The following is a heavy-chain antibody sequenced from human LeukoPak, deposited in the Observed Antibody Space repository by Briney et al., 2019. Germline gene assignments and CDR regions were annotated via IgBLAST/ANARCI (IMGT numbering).Heavy chain of an antibody. D-gene: IGHD3-16*01. CDR2: IYYNGST. CDR3: ARHYTVKIFYY. Sequence: PSETLSLTCTVTGGSICSRRFYWRWTRQPPGKGLEWIGSIYYNGSTYYNLSLKSRGPISEHTRWNQFSLKLSSVTAENRAVKYCARHYTVKIFYYSGQRTLVSVSS. CDR1: GGSICSRRFY. V-gene: IGHV4-39*01. J-gene: IGHJ4*02.